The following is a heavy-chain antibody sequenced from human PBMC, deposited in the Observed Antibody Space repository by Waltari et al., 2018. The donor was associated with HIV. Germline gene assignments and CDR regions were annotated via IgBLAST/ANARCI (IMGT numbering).Heavy chain of an antibody. J-gene: IGHJ4*02. CDR2: ISWNSGSI. D-gene: IGHD3-16*01. V-gene: IGHV3-9*01. CDR1: GFPFDDYA. CDR3: AKDTGGSMITFGGLLDY. Sequence: EVQLVESGGGLVQPGMSLRLSCAASGFPFDDYAIHWVRQAPGKGLEWVSGISWNSGSIGYADSVKGRFTISRDNAKNSLYLQMNSLRAEDTALYYCAKDTGGSMITFGGLLDYWGQGTLVTVSS.